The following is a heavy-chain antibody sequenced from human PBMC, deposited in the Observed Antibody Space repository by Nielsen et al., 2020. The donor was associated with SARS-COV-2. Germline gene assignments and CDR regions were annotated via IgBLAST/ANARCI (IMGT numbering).Heavy chain of an antibody. CDR3: ARGRVGYYGSGSYYKASNYYYGMDV. V-gene: IGHV4-61*08. Sequence: ESLKISCTVSGGSISSGGYYWSWIRQHPGKGLEWIGYIYYSGSTNYNPSLKSRVTISVDTSKNQFSLKLSSVTAADTAVYYCARGRVGYYGSGSYYKASNYYYGMDVWGQGTTVTVSS. D-gene: IGHD3-10*01. CDR1: GGSISSGGYY. J-gene: IGHJ6*02. CDR2: IYYSGST.